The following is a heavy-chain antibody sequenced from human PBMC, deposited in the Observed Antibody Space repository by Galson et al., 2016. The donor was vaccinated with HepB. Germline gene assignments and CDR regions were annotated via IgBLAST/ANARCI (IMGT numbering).Heavy chain of an antibody. Sequence: SETLSLTCAVSGVSITSNDWWSWVRQPPGQGLEWIGQIFHSGRVNYTPSLASRVTISIDTSNNHFSLRLTSATAADTALYYCARQYWGGPSDYWGQGTLVTVSS. V-gene: IGHV4-4*02. D-gene: IGHD2/OR15-2a*01. J-gene: IGHJ4*02. CDR1: GVSITSNDW. CDR2: IFHSGRV. CDR3: ARQYWGGPSDY.